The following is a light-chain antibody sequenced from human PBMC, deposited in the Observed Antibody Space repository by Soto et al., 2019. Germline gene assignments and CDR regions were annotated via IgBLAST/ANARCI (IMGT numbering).Light chain of an antibody. J-gene: IGLJ1*01. CDR1: SSDVGGYNY. Sequence: QSALTQPASVSGSPGQSITISCTGTSSDVGGYNYVSWYQHHPGKAPKFMIYDVSNRPSGVSNRFSGSKSGNTASLTISGLQAEDEADYYCSSYTSSSTLRYVFGTGTKVTV. CDR2: DVS. CDR3: SSYTSSSTLRYV. V-gene: IGLV2-14*03.